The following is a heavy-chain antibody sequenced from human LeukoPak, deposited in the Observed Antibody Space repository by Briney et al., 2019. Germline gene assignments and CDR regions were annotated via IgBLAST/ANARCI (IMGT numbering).Heavy chain of an antibody. D-gene: IGHD5/OR15-5a*01. CDR2: IYTSGST. Sequence: SQTLSLTCTVSGGSISSYYWSWIRQPAGKGLEWIGRIYTSGSTNYNPSLKSRVTMSVDTSKNQFSLKLSSVTAADTAVYYCASLNSVGAFDIWGQGTMVTVSS. J-gene: IGHJ3*02. V-gene: IGHV4-4*07. CDR3: ASLNSVGAFDI. CDR1: GGSISSYY.